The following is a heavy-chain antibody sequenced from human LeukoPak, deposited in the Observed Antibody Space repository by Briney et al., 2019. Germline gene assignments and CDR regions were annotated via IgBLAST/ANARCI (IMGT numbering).Heavy chain of an antibody. Sequence: GGSLRLSCAASGFTFSSYAMHWVRQAPGKGLEWVAVISYDGSNKYYADSVKGRFTISRDNSKNTLYLQMNSLKAEDTALYYCARLSRSSYGKYYFESWGQETLVTVSS. CDR2: ISYDGSNK. CDR1: GFTFSSYA. CDR3: ARLSRSSYGKYYFES. J-gene: IGHJ4*02. D-gene: IGHD1-26*01. V-gene: IGHV3-30-3*01.